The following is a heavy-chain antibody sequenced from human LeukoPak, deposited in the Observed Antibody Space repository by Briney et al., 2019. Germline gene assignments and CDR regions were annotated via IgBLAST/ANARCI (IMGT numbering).Heavy chain of an antibody. CDR2: IYYSGST. CDR1: GGSISSSSYY. Sequence: QPSETLSLTCTVSGGSISSSSYYWGWIRQPPGKGPEWIGSIYYSGSTNYNPSLKSRVTISLDTSKNQFSLKLRSVTAADTAVYYCASVRGYSSGWYASGFDPWGQGTLVTVSS. J-gene: IGHJ5*02. V-gene: IGHV4-39*07. D-gene: IGHD6-19*01. CDR3: ASVRGYSSGWYASGFDP.